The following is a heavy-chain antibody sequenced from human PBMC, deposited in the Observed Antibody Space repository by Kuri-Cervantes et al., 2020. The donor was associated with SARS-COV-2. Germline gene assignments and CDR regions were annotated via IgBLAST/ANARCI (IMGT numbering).Heavy chain of an antibody. Sequence: GESLKISCAASGFTFSSYSMNWVRQAPGKGLEWVSSISSSSSYIYYADSVKGRFTISRDNAKNSLYLQMNSLRAEDTAVYYCARDWGIAVAGTYYYYGMDVWGQGTTVTVSS. CDR2: ISSSSSYI. V-gene: IGHV3-21*01. J-gene: IGHJ6*02. CDR3: ARDWGIAVAGTYYYYGMDV. CDR1: GFTFSSYS. D-gene: IGHD6-19*01.